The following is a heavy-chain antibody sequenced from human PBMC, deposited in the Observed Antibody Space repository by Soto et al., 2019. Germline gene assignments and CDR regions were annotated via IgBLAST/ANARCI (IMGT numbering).Heavy chain of an antibody. D-gene: IGHD3-22*01. CDR2: IYYSGST. V-gene: IGHV4-59*11. CDR1: DGSLSNHY. CDR3: ARLEGYYDGSGSYYPTRLFDF. Sequence: PSETLSLTCSVSDGSLSNHYWSWIRQSPGKALEWIGYIYYSGSTKYNPSLESRVTISVDMPKNQISLDLRSVTAADSAVYYCARLEGYYDGSGSYYPTRLFDFWGQGALVTVSS. J-gene: IGHJ4*02.